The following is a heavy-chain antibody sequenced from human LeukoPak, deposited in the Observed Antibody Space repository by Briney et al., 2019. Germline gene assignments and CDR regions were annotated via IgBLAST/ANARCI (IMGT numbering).Heavy chain of an antibody. CDR3: ARGPYCSSTSCSRDYGMDV. D-gene: IGHD2-2*01. V-gene: IGHV4-4*07. J-gene: IGHJ6*02. Sequence: PSETLSLTCTVSGGSISSYYWSWIRQPAGKGLEWIGRIYTSGSTNYNPSLKSRVTMSVDTSKNQFSLKLSSVTAADTAVYYCARGPYCSSTSCSRDYGMDVWGQGTTVTVSS. CDR2: IYTSGST. CDR1: GGSISSYY.